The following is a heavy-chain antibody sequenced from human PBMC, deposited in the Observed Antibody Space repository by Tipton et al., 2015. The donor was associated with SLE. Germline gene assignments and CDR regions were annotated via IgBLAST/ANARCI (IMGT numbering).Heavy chain of an antibody. CDR1: GGSISSYY. CDR3: ARQVGGIAVAAHNWFDP. J-gene: IGHJ5*02. Sequence: TLRLSCTVSGGSISSYYWSWIRQPPGKGLEWIGYIYNSGSTNYNPSLKSRVAISVGTSKNQFSLKLSSVTAADTAVYYCARQVGGIAVAAHNWFDPWGQGTLVTVSS. D-gene: IGHD6-19*01. V-gene: IGHV4-59*08. CDR2: IYNSGST.